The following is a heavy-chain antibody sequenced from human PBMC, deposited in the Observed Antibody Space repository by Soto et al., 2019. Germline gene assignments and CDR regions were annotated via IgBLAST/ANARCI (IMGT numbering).Heavy chain of an antibody. D-gene: IGHD6-13*01. CDR3: ARGGYSSSWSPQRDAFDI. Sequence: EVQLVESGGGLIQPGGSLRLSCAASGFTVSSNYMSWVRQAPGKGLEWVSVIYSGGSTYYADSVKGRFTISRDNSKNTLYLQMNSLRAEDTAVYYCARGGYSSSWSPQRDAFDIWGQGTMVTVSS. CDR1: GFTVSSNY. V-gene: IGHV3-53*01. CDR2: IYSGGST. J-gene: IGHJ3*02.